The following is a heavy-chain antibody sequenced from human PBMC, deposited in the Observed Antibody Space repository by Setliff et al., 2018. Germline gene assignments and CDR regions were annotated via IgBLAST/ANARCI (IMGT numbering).Heavy chain of an antibody. CDR1: GASFSGTY. CDR2: INHSGSP. CDR3: RVWVDMIEVDS. Sequence: SESLSLTCAVYGASFSGTYCSWIRQSPGKGLEWIGEINHTGSPNWIGEINHSGSPNYNPSLKSRVTMSVDTSKNQFSLKLTSVTAADTAVYYCRVWVDMIEVDSWAQGTLVTVSS. J-gene: IGHJ4*02. V-gene: IGHV4-34*01. D-gene: IGHD3-22*01.